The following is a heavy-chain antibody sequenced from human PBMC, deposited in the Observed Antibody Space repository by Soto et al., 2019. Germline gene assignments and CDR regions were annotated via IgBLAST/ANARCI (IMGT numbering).Heavy chain of an antibody. Sequence: EVQLEESGGGLIQPGGSLRLSCAASGFTLTSTYMSWVRQAPGKGLEWVSVITNDGDTSYADSVKGRFTISRDNSENTLFLQMSSLRAEDTAVYYCAKEYYYSLDVRGQGTTVTVSS. V-gene: IGHV3-53*01. J-gene: IGHJ6*01. CDR3: AKEYYYSLDV. CDR1: GFTLTSTY. CDR2: ITNDGDT.